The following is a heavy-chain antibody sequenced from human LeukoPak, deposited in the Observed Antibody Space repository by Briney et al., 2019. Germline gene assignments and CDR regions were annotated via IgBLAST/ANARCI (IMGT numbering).Heavy chain of an antibody. CDR1: GLTFSSIW. CDR2: IKHDGSEK. D-gene: IGHD3-10*01. CDR3: ARGTGGKVWFGELFAY. V-gene: IGHV3-7*01. Sequence: QPGGSLRLSCAASGLTFSSIWMSWVRQAPGKGLEWVANIKHDGSEKYYVDSVKGRFTISRDNAKNSLYLQMNSLRGDDTAVYYCARGTGGKVWFGELFAYWGQGTLVTVSS. J-gene: IGHJ4*02.